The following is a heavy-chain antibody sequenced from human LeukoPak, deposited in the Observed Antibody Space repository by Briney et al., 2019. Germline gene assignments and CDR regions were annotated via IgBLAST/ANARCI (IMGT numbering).Heavy chain of an antibody. J-gene: IGHJ6*02. CDR3: AKTVPPRGMDV. CDR1: GGSISSGGYY. D-gene: IGHD4-17*01. Sequence: SQTLSLTCTVSGGSISSGGYYWSWIRQHPGKGLEWIGYIYYSGSTYYNPSLKSRVTISADTSKNQFSLKLSSVTAADTAVYYCAKTVPPRGMDVWGQGTTVTVSS. V-gene: IGHV4-31*03. CDR2: IYYSGST.